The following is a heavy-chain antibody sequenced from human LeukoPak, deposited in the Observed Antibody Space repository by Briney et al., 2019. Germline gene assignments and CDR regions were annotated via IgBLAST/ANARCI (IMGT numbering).Heavy chain of an antibody. J-gene: IGHJ5*02. CDR2: INPNSGDT. V-gene: IGHV1-2*02. D-gene: IGHD3-10*01. CDR3: ARGDYYGSPKVVAA. Sequence: PRASVKVSCKASGYTFTDYYINWVRQAPGQGLEWIGWINPNSGDTNYAQKFQDRVTMTRDTSISTAYIELNFLRSDDTAVFYCARGDYYGSPKVVAAWGQGTLVTVSS. CDR1: GYTFTDYY.